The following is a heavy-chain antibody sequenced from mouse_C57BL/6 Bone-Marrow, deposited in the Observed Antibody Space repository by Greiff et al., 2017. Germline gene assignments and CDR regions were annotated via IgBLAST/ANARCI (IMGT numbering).Heavy chain of an antibody. CDR3: ARWGTTVVDWYFDV. CDR2: IYPGSGNT. D-gene: IGHD1-1*01. J-gene: IGHJ1*03. CDR1: GYTFTDYY. Sequence: QVQLKQSGAELVRPGASVKLSCKASGYTFTDYYINWVKQRPGQGLEWIARIYPGSGNTYYNEKFKGKATLPAEKSSSTAYMQLSSLTSEDSAVYFCARWGTTVVDWYFDVWGTGTTVTVSS. V-gene: IGHV1-76*01.